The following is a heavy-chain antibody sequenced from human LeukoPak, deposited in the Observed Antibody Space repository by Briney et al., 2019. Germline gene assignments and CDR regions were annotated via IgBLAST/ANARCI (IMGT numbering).Heavy chain of an antibody. D-gene: IGHD1-1*01. Sequence: SETLSLTRAAYGGSFSGYYWSWIRQPPGKGLEWIGEINHSGSTNYNPSLKSRVTISVDTSKNQFSLKLSSVTAADTAVYYCARATGNPYYFDYWGQGTLVTVSS. CDR2: INHSGST. V-gene: IGHV4-34*01. CDR1: GGSFSGYY. CDR3: ARATGNPYYFDY. J-gene: IGHJ4*02.